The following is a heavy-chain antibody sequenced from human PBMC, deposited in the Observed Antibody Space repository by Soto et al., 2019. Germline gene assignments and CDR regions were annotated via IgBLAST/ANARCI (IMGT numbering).Heavy chain of an antibody. D-gene: IGHD3-3*01. CDR1: GYTFTSYG. CDR3: ARTTYYDFWSGYCC. CDR2: ISAYNGNT. Sequence: ASVKVSCKASGYTFTSYGISWVRQAPGQGLEWMGWISAYNGNTNYAQKLQGRVTMTTDTSTSTAYMELRSLRSDDTAVYYCARTTYYDFWSGYCCWGQGTLVTVSS. V-gene: IGHV1-18*01. J-gene: IGHJ4*02.